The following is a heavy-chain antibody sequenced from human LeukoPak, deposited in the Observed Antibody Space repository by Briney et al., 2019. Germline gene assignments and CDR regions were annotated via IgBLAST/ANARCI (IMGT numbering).Heavy chain of an antibody. CDR3: ARDPLTGDIDF. Sequence: PGGSLRLSCAASGFTVSSNYMSWVRQAPGKGLEQVSVIYSGGDTYYADSVQGRFTISRDNAKNSLYLQMNSLRAEDTAVYYCARDPLTGDIDFWGQGTLVTVSS. D-gene: IGHD1-14*01. CDR1: GFTVSSNY. J-gene: IGHJ4*02. CDR2: IYSGGDT. V-gene: IGHV3-53*01.